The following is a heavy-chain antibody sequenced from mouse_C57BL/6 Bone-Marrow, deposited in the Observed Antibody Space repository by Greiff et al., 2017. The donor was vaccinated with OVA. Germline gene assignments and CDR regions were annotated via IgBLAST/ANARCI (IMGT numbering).Heavy chain of an antibody. Sequence: VQLQQSGAELVRPGASVTLSCKASGYTFTDYEMHWVKQTPVHGLEWIGAIDPETGGTAYNQKFKGKAILTADKSSSTAYMELRSLTSEDSAVYYGTRGYSNYYAMDYWGQGTSVIVSS. CDR3: TRGYSNYYAMDY. CDR2: IDPETGGT. V-gene: IGHV1-15*01. D-gene: IGHD2-5*01. J-gene: IGHJ4*01. CDR1: GYTFTDYE.